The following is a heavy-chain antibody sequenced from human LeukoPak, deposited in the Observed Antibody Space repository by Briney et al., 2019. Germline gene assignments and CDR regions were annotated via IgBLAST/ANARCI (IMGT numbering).Heavy chain of an antibody. CDR2: IIPIFGTA. CDR3: AREGGVVITMD. V-gene: IGHV1-69*05. D-gene: IGHD3-22*01. CDR1: GGTFSSYA. J-gene: IGHJ4*02. Sequence: ASVKVSCKASGGTFSSYAISWVRQAPGQGLEWMGRIIPIFGTANYAQKFQGRDTITTDESTSTAYMELSSLRSEDTAVYYCAREGGVVITMDWGQGTLVTVSS.